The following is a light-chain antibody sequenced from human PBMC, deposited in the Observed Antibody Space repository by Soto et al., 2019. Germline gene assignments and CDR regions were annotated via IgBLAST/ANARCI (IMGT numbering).Light chain of an antibody. V-gene: IGKV3-15*01. CDR2: GAS. Sequence: EIVMTQSPVTLSVSPGERVTLSCRASQTVASNLAWYQQKPGQAPSLLIYGASTRATGVPDRFSGTGSGTEFTLTISSLKSEDYAVYYCQQYKSWPPITFGQGTRLENK. CDR1: QTVASN. CDR3: QQYKSWPPIT. J-gene: IGKJ5*01.